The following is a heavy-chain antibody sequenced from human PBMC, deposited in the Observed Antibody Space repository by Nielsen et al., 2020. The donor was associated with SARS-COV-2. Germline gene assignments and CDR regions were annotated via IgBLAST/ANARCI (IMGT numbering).Heavy chain of an antibody. J-gene: IGHJ6*02. CDR2: IKDKTDGETT. CDR1: GFTFRNAW. D-gene: IGHD6-13*01. V-gene: IGHV3-15*01. CDR3: STGGVAAVGTYYYYYGMDV. Sequence: GGSLRLSCVASGFTFRNAWMTWVRQAPGKGLEWAGSIKDKTDGETTVYAAPVQGRFTIPRDDSEMTLYLQMDSLEIEDTGVYYCSTGGVAAVGTYYYYYGMDVWGQGTTVAVSS.